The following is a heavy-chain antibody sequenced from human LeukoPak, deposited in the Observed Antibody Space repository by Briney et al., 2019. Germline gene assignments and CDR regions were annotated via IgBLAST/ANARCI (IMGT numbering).Heavy chain of an antibody. CDR2: VYNIGST. D-gene: IGHD4-17*01. CDR1: SGSITTYY. V-gene: IGHV4-59*01. CDR3: ARAGGTTSPIDY. J-gene: IGHJ4*02. Sequence: SETLSLNCTVSSGSITTYYWSWIRQPPGKGLEWIGYVYNIGSTNYNTSLKSRVTISIDTSKKQISLKLSSVTAADTAVYFCARAGGTTSPIDYWGQGTLVTVSS.